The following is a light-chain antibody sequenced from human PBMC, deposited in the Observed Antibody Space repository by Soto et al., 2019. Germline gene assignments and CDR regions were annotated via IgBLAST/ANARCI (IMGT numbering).Light chain of an antibody. V-gene: IGKV1-33*01. J-gene: IGKJ4*01. Sequence: DIQMTQSPSSLSASVGGRVTITCQASRDIRQYLNWYQQKPGKAPKLLMYAASNLETGVTSRFSGSGSGTDFTFTISSLQSEDIATYYCQQCHTLVSFGGGTKVEIK. CDR1: RDIRQY. CDR3: QQCHTLVS. CDR2: AAS.